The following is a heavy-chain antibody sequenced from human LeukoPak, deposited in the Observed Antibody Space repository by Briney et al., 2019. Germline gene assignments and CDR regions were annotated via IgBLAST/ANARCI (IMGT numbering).Heavy chain of an antibody. CDR3: ARGPDYRGYYYYMDV. CDR2: IYYSGST. V-gene: IGHV4-39*07. Sequence: PSETLSLTCTVSGGSISSSSHYWGWIRQPPGKGLEWIANIYYSGSTNYNPSLKSRVTISVDTSKNQFSLKLSSVTAADTAVYYCARGPDYRGYYYYMDVWGKGTTVTVSS. CDR1: GGSISSSSHY. J-gene: IGHJ6*03. D-gene: IGHD4-11*01.